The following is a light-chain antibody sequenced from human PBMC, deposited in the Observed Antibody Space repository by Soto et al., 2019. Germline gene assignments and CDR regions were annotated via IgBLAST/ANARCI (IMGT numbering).Light chain of an antibody. Sequence: IVLRQSPEDLSVSLGGMATLNCESSPSVLFTSNNKNYLAWYQQKPGQPPKLLLSWASARESGVPERFSGSGSGTLFTLSISSLQAEDVAVYYCQQYYTLPLTFGGGTKVDI. CDR1: PSVLFTSNNKNY. J-gene: IGKJ4*01. V-gene: IGKV4-1*01. CDR3: QQYYTLPLT. CDR2: WAS.